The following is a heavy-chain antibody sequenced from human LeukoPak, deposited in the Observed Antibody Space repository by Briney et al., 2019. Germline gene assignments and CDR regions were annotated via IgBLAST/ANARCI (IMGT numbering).Heavy chain of an antibody. CDR3: AGLKVTTGPRGLWEY. CDR1: GGSFSGYY. Sequence: SETLSLTCAVYGGSFSGYYWSWIRQPPGKGLEWIGETNHSGSTNYNPSLKSRVTISVDTSKNQFSLKLSSVTAADTAVYYCAGLKVTTGPRGLWEYWGRGTLVTVSS. CDR2: TNHSGST. J-gene: IGHJ4*02. V-gene: IGHV4-34*01. D-gene: IGHD4-17*01.